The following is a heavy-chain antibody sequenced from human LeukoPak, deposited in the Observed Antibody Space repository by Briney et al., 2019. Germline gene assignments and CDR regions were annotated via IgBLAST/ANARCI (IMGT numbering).Heavy chain of an antibody. J-gene: IGHJ3*02. Sequence: GESLKISCKGSGYSFTSYWIGWVRQMPGKGLEWMGIIYPGDSDTRYSPSFQGQVTISADRSISTAYLQWSSLKASDTAMYYCARHRYGDYAPGAFDIWGQGTMVTVSS. CDR2: IYPGDSDT. D-gene: IGHD5-12*01. CDR3: ARHRYGDYAPGAFDI. CDR1: GYSFTSYW. V-gene: IGHV5-51*01.